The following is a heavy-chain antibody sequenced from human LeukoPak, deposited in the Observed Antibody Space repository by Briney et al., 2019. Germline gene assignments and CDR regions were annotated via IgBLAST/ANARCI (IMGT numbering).Heavy chain of an antibody. CDR3: ARESDSGGYRFDY. V-gene: IGHV3-48*03. CDR1: GFTFRSYE. Sequence: GGSLRLSCTASGFTFRSYEMIWVRQAAGKDLEWVAYINGGGSRMLYADSVKGRFTISRDDAKNSLYLQMNSLRTEDTGVYSCARESDSGGYRFDYWGQGSLVTVSS. D-gene: IGHD3-22*01. CDR2: INGGGSRM. J-gene: IGHJ4*02.